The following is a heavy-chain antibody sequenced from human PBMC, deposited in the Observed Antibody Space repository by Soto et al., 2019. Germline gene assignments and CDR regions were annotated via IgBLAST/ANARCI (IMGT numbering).Heavy chain of an antibody. CDR1: GGSISSYY. CDR3: AREGGGYRFDR. CDR2: IYYSGST. V-gene: IGHV4-59*01. J-gene: IGHJ4*02. D-gene: IGHD3-16*02. Sequence: SETLSLTCTVSGGSISSYYWSWIRQPPGKGLEWIGYIYYSGSTNYNPSLKSRVTISVDTSKKQVSLRLTSVTAADTAVYYWAREGGGYRFDRWGQGTLVTVS.